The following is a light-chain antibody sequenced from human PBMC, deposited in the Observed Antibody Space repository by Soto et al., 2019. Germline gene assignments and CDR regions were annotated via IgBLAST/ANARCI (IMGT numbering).Light chain of an antibody. Sequence: RTTKQKITISCTGTSSDVGSYNLVSWYQQHPGKAPKLMIYEVSKRPSGVSNRFSGSKSGNTASLTISGLQAEDEADYYCCSYAGSSTYVFGTGTKVTVL. J-gene: IGLJ1*01. CDR1: SSDVGSYNL. CDR2: EVS. CDR3: CSYAGSSTYV. V-gene: IGLV2-23*02.